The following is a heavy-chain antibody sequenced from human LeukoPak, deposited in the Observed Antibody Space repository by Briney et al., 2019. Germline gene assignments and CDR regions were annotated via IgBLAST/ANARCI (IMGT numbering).Heavy chain of an antibody. CDR2: ISAYNGDT. CDR1: GYTFTSYG. V-gene: IGHV1-18*01. D-gene: IGHD3-22*01. J-gene: IGHJ4*02. CDR3: ARALYSDSSGYYPGLDH. Sequence: GASVKVSCKASGYTFTSYGISWVRQAPGQGLEWMGWISAYNGDTRYAQKFQGRVTMTTDTSTRTPNMELRNLGSDDTAVYYCARALYSDSSGYYPGLDHWGQGTLVTVSS.